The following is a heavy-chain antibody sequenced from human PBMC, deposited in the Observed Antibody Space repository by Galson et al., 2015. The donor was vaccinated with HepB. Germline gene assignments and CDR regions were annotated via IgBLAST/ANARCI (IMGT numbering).Heavy chain of an antibody. D-gene: IGHD6-13*01. Sequence: PALVKPTQTLTLTCTFSGFSLSTSGMCVSWIRQPPGKALEWLARIGWDDDKYHSTSLKTRLAISKDTSKNQVVLTMTNMDPVDTATYYCARARISTAYYFDYWGQGALVTVSS. CDR1: GFSLSTSGMC. J-gene: IGHJ4*02. CDR3: ARARISTAYYFDY. CDR2: IGWDDDK. V-gene: IGHV2-70*11.